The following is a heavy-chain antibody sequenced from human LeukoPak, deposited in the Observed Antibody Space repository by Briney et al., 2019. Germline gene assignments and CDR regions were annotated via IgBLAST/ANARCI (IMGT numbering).Heavy chain of an antibody. V-gene: IGHV3-23*01. CDR1: GGSISSYY. D-gene: IGHD6-13*01. Sequence: PSETLSLTCTVSGGSISSYYWSWVRQAPGKGLEWVSAISGSGGSTYYADSVKGRFTISRDNSKNTLYLQMNSLRAEDTAVYYCAKVRYSSSWPPGNYGMDVWGQGTTVTVSS. CDR3: AKVRYSSSWPPGNYGMDV. CDR2: ISGSGGST. J-gene: IGHJ6*02.